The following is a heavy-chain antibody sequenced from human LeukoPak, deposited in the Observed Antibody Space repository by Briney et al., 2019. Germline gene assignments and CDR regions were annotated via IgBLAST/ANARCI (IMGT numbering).Heavy chain of an antibody. J-gene: IGHJ1*01. CDR2: LNPNSGGT. Sequence: SVPVPCKDSGYTLTDFCIHGLRQAPAQGLEWMGWLNPNSGGTNYAQNFQGRVTMTRDTSISTGYMELSRLRSDDTAVYYCARDLDNYSGSGSYYNGDPLFQHWGQGTLVTVS. V-gene: IGHV1-2*02. CDR3: ARDLDNYSGSGSYYNGDPLFQH. CDR1: GYTLTDFC. D-gene: IGHD3-10*01.